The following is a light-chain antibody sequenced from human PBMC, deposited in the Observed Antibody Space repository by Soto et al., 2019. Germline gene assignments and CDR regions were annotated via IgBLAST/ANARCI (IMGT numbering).Light chain of an antibody. V-gene: IGKV3-11*01. CDR1: QSVSSY. CDR3: QQRSSWPRT. Sequence: EIMLTQSPATLSLSPGERATLSCRASQSVSSYLAWYQQKAGQAPRLLIYDASNRATGIPARFSGSGSGTDFTLTISRLKPEDFAVYYCQQRSSWPRTFGLGTKVEI. CDR2: DAS. J-gene: IGKJ1*01.